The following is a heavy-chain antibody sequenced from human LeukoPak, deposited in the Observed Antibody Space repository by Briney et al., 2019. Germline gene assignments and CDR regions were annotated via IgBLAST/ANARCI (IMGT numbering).Heavy chain of an antibody. CDR2: INSDGSST. V-gene: IGHV3-74*01. J-gene: IGHJ4*02. D-gene: IGHD6-6*01. CDR3: VKIRGLAALGY. CDR1: GFTFSSYW. Sequence: GGSLRLSCAASGFTFSSYWMHWVRQAPGKGLVWVSRINSDGSSTSYADSVKGRFTISRDNAKNTLYLQMNSLRAEDTAVYYCVKIRGLAALGYWGQGTLVTVSS.